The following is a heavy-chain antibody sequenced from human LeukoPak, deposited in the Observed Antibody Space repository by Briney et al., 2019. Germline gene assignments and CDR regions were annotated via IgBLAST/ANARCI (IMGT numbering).Heavy chain of an antibody. Sequence: SETLSLTCTVSGGSISSGGYYWSWIRQPPGKGLEWIGYIYHSGSTYYNPSLKSRVTISVDRSKNQFSLKLSSVTAADTAVYYCARDLALGYFDYWGQGTLVTVSS. V-gene: IGHV4-30-2*01. J-gene: IGHJ4*02. CDR2: IYHSGST. D-gene: IGHD2-21*01. CDR3: ARDLALGYFDY. CDR1: GGSISSGGYY.